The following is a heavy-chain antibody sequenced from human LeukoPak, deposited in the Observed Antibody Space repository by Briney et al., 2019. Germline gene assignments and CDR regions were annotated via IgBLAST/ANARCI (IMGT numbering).Heavy chain of an antibody. J-gene: IGHJ1*01. V-gene: IGHV3-30*18. CDR2: RSDDGSAQ. Sequence: GESLRLSCIASGFTFNKYGMHWVRQAPGKGLEWVAVRSDDGSAQHYADSVRGRFTISRDNSKNTLSLQMNSLRPEDTAMYFCAKDRDPYSSGTWDSWGQGTLVIVSS. CDR1: GFTFNKYG. D-gene: IGHD3-22*01. CDR3: AKDRDPYSSGTWDS.